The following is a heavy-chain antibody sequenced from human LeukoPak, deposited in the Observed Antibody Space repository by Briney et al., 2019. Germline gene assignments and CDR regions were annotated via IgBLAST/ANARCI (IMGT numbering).Heavy chain of an antibody. J-gene: IGHJ4*02. V-gene: IGHV1-46*01. CDR1: GYTFTSYY. CDR2: INPSGGST. CDR3: ARDFTDSSGWYRYFDY. D-gene: IGHD6-19*01. Sequence: GASVKVSCKASGYTFTSYYMHWVRQAPGQGLEWMGIINPSGGSTSYAQKFQGRVTMTRDTSTSTVYMELSSLRSEDTAVYYCARDFTDSSGWYRYFDYWGQGTLVTVSS.